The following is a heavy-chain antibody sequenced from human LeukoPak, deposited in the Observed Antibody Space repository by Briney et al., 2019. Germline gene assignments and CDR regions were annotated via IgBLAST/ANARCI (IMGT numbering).Heavy chain of an antibody. CDR2: ISSSGSTI. J-gene: IGHJ4*02. CDR3: ARVYQQLRLFDY. CDR1: GFTFSDYY. Sequence: GGSLRLSCAASGFTFSDYYMSWIRQAPGKGLEWFSYISSSGSTIYYADSVKGRFTISRDNAKNSLYLQMNSLRAEDTAVYYCARVYQQLRLFDYWGQGTLVTVSS. D-gene: IGHD6-13*01. V-gene: IGHV3-11*04.